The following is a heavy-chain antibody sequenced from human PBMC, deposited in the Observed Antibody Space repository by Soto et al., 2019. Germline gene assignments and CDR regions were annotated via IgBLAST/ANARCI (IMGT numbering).Heavy chain of an antibody. J-gene: IGHJ5*02. D-gene: IGHD4-17*01. CDR3: ARGQRALITYGPFDP. CDR2: FSGTGGYT. CDR1: GFTLSSYA. Sequence: TGGSLRLSCAASGFTLSSYAMSWVRQAPGKGLEWVSTFSGTGGYTYYADSVKGRFTISRDDSKNTLFLHMNSLRAADTAVYYCARGQRALITYGPFDPWGQGTLVTVSS. V-gene: IGHV3-23*01.